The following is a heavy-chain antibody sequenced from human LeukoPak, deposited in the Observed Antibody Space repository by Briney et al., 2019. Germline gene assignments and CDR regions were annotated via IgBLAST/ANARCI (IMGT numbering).Heavy chain of an antibody. Sequence: SETLSLTCTVSGGSISGYYWSWIRQPPGKGLEWIGYIYYSGSTSYNPSLKSRVTISVDTSKNQFSLKLSSVTAADTAVYYCASQGVSTTHALDIWGQGTMVTVSS. CDR1: GGSISGYY. D-gene: IGHD1-1*01. J-gene: IGHJ3*02. CDR3: ASQGVSTTHALDI. CDR2: IYYSGST. V-gene: IGHV4-59*12.